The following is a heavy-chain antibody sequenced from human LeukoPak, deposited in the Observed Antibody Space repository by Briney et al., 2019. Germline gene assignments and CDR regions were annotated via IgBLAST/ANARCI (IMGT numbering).Heavy chain of an antibody. D-gene: IGHD3-16*01. V-gene: IGHV4-59*01. Sequence: SETLSLTRTVSGGSITNDYWNWIRQSSGKQLEWIGSIHYSGTINYSPSLKSRITISLDTSKNQFSLKLSSVTAADTAMYYCATSYDHGWLIGSWGQGTLVTVSS. CDR1: GGSITNDY. CDR2: IHYSGTI. CDR3: ATSYDHGWLIGS. J-gene: IGHJ4*02.